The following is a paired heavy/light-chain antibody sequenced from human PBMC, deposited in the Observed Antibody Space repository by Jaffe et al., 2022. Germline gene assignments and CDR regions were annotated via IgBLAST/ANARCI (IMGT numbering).Light chain of an antibody. CDR3: QSYDSSFYVV. J-gene: IGLJ2*01. CDR2: EDN. CDR1: SGSIASNY. Sequence: NFMLTQPHSVSESPGKTVTISCTRSSGSIASNYVQWYQQRPGSSPTTVIYEDNQRPSGVPDRFSGSIDSSSNSASLTISGLKTEDEADYYCQSYDSSFYVVFGGGTKLTVL. V-gene: IGLV6-57*01.
Heavy chain of an antibody. Sequence: EVQLVESGGGLVKPGGSLRLSCAASGFTFSNAWMSWVRQAPGKGLEWVGRIKSKTDGGTTDYAAPVKGRFTISRDDSKNTLYLQMNSLKTEDTAVYYCTTVWREDTMVQGMGYYYYYYYMDVWGKGTTVTVSS. V-gene: IGHV3-15*01. CDR3: TTVWREDTMVQGMGYYYYYYYMDV. J-gene: IGHJ6*03. CDR1: GFTFSNAW. D-gene: IGHD3-10*01. CDR2: IKSKTDGGTT.